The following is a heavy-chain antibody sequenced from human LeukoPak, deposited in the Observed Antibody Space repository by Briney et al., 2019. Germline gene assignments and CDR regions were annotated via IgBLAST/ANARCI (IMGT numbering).Heavy chain of an antibody. V-gene: IGHV1-69*05. CDR3: ARIAVGATPCMDV. CDR2: IIPIFGTA. D-gene: IGHD1-26*01. CDR1: GGTFSSYA. J-gene: IGHJ6*04. Sequence: SVKVSCKASGGTFSSYAISWVRQAPGQGLEWMGGIIPIFGTANYAQKFQGRVTITTDESTSTAYMELRSLRSDDTAVYYCARIAVGATPCMDVWGKGTTVTVSS.